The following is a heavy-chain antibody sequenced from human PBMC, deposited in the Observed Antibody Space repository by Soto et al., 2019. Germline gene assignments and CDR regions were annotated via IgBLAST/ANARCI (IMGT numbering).Heavy chain of an antibody. Sequence: QITLKESGPTLVKPTQTLTLTCTFSGFSLRTSGVGVGWIRQPPGKALEWLALIYWDDDKRYNPSLKNRLTITKDTSKNQVVLTMTNMDPVDTAPYYCAHRTYSSSSLGQLDYWGQGTLVTVSS. CDR3: AHRTYSSSSLGQLDY. CDR2: IYWDDDK. CDR1: GFSLRTSGVG. V-gene: IGHV2-5*02. J-gene: IGHJ4*02. D-gene: IGHD6-6*01.